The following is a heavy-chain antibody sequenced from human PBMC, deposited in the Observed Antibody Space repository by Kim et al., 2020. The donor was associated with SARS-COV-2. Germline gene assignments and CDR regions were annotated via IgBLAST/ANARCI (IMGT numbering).Heavy chain of an antibody. J-gene: IGHJ4*02. D-gene: IGHD6-6*01. CDR3: ARDKGSSSSHSALVY. Sequence: GGSLRLSCAASGFTFSSYGMHWVRQAPGKGLEWVALIWYDGSKEYYAESVKGRFTISRDNSKNTLYLQMNSLRAEDTAVYYCARDKGSSSSHSALVYWGQGTLVTVSS. CDR1: GFTFSSYG. CDR2: IWYDGSKE. V-gene: IGHV3-33*01.